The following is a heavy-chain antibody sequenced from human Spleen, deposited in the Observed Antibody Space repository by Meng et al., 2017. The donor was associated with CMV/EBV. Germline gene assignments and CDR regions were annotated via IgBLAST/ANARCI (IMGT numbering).Heavy chain of an antibody. CDR1: GYTFTGYY. D-gene: IGHD2-2*01. CDR3: ARAGYCSSTSCQGRGGYYGMDV. J-gene: IGHJ6*02. V-gene: IGHV1-2*02. Sequence: ASVKVSCKASGYTFTGYYIHWVRQAPGQGLEWMGWINPNSGGTNYALKFQGRVTMTRDTSISTAYMELSRLRSDDTAVYYCARAGYCSSTSCQGRGGYYGMDVWGQGTTVTVSS. CDR2: INPNSGGT.